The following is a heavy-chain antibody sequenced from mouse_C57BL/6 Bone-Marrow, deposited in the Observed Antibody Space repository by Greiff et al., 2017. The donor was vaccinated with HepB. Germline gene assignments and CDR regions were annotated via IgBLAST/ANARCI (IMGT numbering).Heavy chain of an antibody. CDR3: ARDLLLFFDY. CDR2: INYDGSST. Sequence: EVQLVESEGGLVQPGSSMKLSCTASGLTFSDYYMAWVRQVPEKGLEWVANINYDGSSTYYLDSLKSRFIISRDNAKNILYLQMSSLKSEDTATYYCARDLLLFFDYWGQGTTLTVSS. CDR1: GLTFSDYY. V-gene: IGHV5-16*01. J-gene: IGHJ2*01. D-gene: IGHD2-1*01.